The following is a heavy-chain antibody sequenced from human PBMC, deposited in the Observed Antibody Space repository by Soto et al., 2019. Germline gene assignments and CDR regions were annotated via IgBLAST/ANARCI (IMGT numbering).Heavy chain of an antibody. V-gene: IGHV3-30-3*01. Sequence: GGSLRLSCAASGFTFSSYAMHWVRQAPGKGLEWVAVISYDGSNKYYADSVKGRFTISRDNSKNTLYLQMNSLRAEDTAVYYCAREMRTDDDILTGPALGYWGQGTLVTVSS. J-gene: IGHJ4*02. D-gene: IGHD3-9*01. CDR3: AREMRTDDDILTGPALGY. CDR1: GFTFSSYA. CDR2: ISYDGSNK.